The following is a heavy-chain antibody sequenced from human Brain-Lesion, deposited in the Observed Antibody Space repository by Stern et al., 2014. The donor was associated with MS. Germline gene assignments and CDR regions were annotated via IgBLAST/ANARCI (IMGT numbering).Heavy chain of an antibody. V-gene: IGHV4-39*01. CDR1: GGSVSSTSYA. J-gene: IGHJ5*02. Sequence: QLVESGPGLVKPSETLSLTCTVAGGSVSSTSYAWAWIRQPPGKGLEWIGTLYYSGNTHYSPSLQSRLTLSLATAQNQFLLRLGSVTAADTAVYYCAGEEDIRYCSGGSCTGNWFDPWGQGTLVTVSS. CDR2: LYYSGNT. CDR3: AGEEDIRYCSGGSCTGNWFDP. D-gene: IGHD2-15*01.